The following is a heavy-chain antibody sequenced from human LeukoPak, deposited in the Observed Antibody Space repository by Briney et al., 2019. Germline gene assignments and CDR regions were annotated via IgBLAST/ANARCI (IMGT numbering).Heavy chain of an antibody. CDR2: IINGGSII. CDR3: ARQRIAVTVGGDFDY. D-gene: IGHD6-19*01. J-gene: IGHJ4*02. CDR1: GFTFSDYE. Sequence: GGSLRLSCAVSGFTFSDYEMNWVRQAPGKGLEWVAYIINGGSIIYYGDSVKGRFTISRVNAKNSLHLQMNSLRAEDTAVYYCARQRIAVTVGGDFDYWGQGTLVTVSS. V-gene: IGHV3-48*03.